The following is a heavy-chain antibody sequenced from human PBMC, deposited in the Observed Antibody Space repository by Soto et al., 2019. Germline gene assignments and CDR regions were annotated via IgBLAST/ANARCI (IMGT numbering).Heavy chain of an antibody. CDR1: GHTLTELS. J-gene: IGHJ4*02. CDR3: AAGGTRWLHSPFDY. V-gene: IGHV1-24*01. CDR2: FDPEDGET. Sequence: QVQLLQSGAEVKKPGASVKVSCKVSGHTLTELSMHWVRQAPGRGLEWMGGFDPEDGETIFAQKFQGRVTMTEDTSTESTYMELTGLRSEDTAVYYCAAGGTRWLHSPFDYWGQGTLVTISS. D-gene: IGHD1-1*01.